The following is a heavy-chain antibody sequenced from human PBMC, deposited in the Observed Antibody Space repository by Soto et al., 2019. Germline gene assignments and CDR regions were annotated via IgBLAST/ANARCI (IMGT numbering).Heavy chain of an antibody. CDR2: ISGSGGST. D-gene: IGHD3-9*01. J-gene: IGHJ3*02. Sequence: GGSLRLSCAASGFTFSSYAMSWVRQAPGKGLEWVSAISGSGGSTYYADSVKGRFTISRDNSKNTLYLQMNSLRAEDTAVYYCAKDAPPSGRYFDWSHAFDIWGQGTMVTVSS. CDR3: AKDAPPSGRYFDWSHAFDI. V-gene: IGHV3-23*01. CDR1: GFTFSSYA.